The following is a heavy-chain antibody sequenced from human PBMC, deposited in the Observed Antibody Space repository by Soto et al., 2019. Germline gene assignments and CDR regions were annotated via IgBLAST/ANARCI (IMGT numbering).Heavy chain of an antibody. CDR2: ICDSGEIT. Sequence: GGSLRLSCAASGFTFSTYALPWVRQAPGRGLQWVAPICDSGEITYCGDSVKGRFTISRDNSRNTLYLQMNNLRAEDTALYSCAKPWAPSTTERPPRFDCWGRGTLVTVSS. CDR3: AKPWAPSTTERPPRFDC. CDR1: GFTFSTYA. V-gene: IGHV3-23*01. D-gene: IGHD1-1*01. J-gene: IGHJ4*02.